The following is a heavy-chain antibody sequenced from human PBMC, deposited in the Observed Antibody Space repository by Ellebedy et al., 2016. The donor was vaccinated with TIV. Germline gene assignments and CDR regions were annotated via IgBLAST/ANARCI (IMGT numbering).Heavy chain of an antibody. CDR3: ARLARITLIRGILGYHSMDV. D-gene: IGHD3-10*01. J-gene: IGHJ6*02. CDR2: VHTTGRI. Sequence: SETLSLTCTVSGGSITDDYWSWIRRPPGKGLEWIGYVHTTGRINYSPSLQGRVTLSLDSSRNQISLSLNSVTAADTAVYYCARLARITLIRGILGYHSMDVWGQGTAVTVS. V-gene: IGHV4-59*01. CDR1: GGSITDDY.